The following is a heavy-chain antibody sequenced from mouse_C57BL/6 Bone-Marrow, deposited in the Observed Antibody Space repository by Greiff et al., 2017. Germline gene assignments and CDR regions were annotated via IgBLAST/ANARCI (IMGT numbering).Heavy chain of an antibody. CDR2: ISDGGSYT. CDR3: AGLWGFAY. J-gene: IGHJ3*01. Sequence: EVQGVESGGGLVKPGGSLKLSCAASGFTFSSYAMSWVRQTPEKRLEWVATISDGGSYTYYPDNVKGRFTISRDNAKNNLYLQMSHLKSEDTAMYYCAGLWGFAYWGQGTLVTVSA. V-gene: IGHV5-4*01. CDR1: GFTFSSYA.